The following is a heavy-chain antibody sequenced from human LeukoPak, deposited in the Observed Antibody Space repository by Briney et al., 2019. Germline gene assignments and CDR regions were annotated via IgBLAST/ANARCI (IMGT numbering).Heavy chain of an antibody. J-gene: IGHJ6*02. D-gene: IGHD3-16*01. Sequence: GGSLRLSCAASGFTFSSYSMNWVRQAPGKGLEWVSSISSSSSYIYYADSVEGRFTISRDNAKNSLYLQMNSLRAEDTAVYYCARDWGYYYYYGMDVWGQGTTVTVSS. V-gene: IGHV3-21*01. CDR2: ISSSSSYI. CDR3: ARDWGYYYYYGMDV. CDR1: GFTFSSYS.